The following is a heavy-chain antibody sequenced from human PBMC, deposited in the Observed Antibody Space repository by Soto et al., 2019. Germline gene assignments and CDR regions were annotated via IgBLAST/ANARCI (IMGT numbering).Heavy chain of an antibody. Sequence: SSVKVSCKASGGTFSSYAISWVRQAPGQGLEWMGGIIPIFGTANYAQKFQGRVTITADESTSTAYMELRRLRSEDTAVYYCARAGSVGRSSGYYPLDYWGQGTLVTVSS. CDR2: IIPIFGTA. J-gene: IGHJ4*02. CDR3: ARAGSVGRSSGYYPLDY. D-gene: IGHD3-22*01. V-gene: IGHV1-69*13. CDR1: GGTFSSYA.